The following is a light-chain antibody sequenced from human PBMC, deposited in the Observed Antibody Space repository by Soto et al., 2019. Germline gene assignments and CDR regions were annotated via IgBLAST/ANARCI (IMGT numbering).Light chain of an antibody. V-gene: IGKV3-20*01. CDR3: QQYGSSPLIT. J-gene: IGKJ5*01. CDR2: GVS. Sequence: EIVLTQSPGTVSLSPGQRATLSCRASQRLSASDIAWYQQKPGRAPKFLIYGVSSRATGIPDRFSGSGSGTNFTLTISRLEPEDFSVYHCQQYGSSPLITFGQGTRLEIK. CDR1: QRLSASD.